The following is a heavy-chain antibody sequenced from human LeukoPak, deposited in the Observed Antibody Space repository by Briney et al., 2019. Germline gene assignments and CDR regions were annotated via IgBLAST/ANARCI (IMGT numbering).Heavy chain of an antibody. CDR3: ARDGSGYSSLEDNWFDP. D-gene: IGHD3-3*01. CDR1: GGSISTTNYY. V-gene: IGHV4-39*07. CDR2: VYYSGST. Sequence: SETLSLTCTVSGGSISTTNYYWGWIRQSPGKGLEWFGCVYYSGSTYYNPSLKSRVTISVDTSQNQFSLQLTSVTAADTAVYYCARDGSGYSSLEDNWFDPWGQGTLVTVSS. J-gene: IGHJ5*02.